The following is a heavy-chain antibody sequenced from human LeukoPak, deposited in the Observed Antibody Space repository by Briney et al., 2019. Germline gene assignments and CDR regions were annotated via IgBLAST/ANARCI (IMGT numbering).Heavy chain of an antibody. V-gene: IGHV3-23*01. D-gene: IGHD4-17*01. CDR3: ARDLAGGATVTTIFDY. Sequence: GGSLRLSCAASGFTFSSYGMSWVREAPGKGLEWVSAISGSGGSTYYADSVKGRFTISRDNSKNTLFLQMNSLRAEDTAVYYCARDLAGGATVTTIFDYWGQGTLVTVSS. CDR1: GFTFSSYG. J-gene: IGHJ4*02. CDR2: ISGSGGST.